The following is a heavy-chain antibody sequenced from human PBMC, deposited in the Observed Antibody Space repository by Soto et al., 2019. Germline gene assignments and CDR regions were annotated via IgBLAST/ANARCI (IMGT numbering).Heavy chain of an antibody. CDR1: GGSISSSSYY. D-gene: IGHD3-22*01. J-gene: IGHJ2*01. V-gene: IGHV4-39*01. Sequence: QLQLQESGPGLVKPSETLSLTCTVSGGSISSSSYYWGWIRQPPGKGLEWIGSIYYSGSTYYNPSLKSRVTISVDTSKNQFSLKLSSVTAADTAVYYCAIRGYYDSSGSIYWYFDLWGRGTLVTVSS. CDR3: AIRGYYDSSGSIYWYFDL. CDR2: IYYSGST.